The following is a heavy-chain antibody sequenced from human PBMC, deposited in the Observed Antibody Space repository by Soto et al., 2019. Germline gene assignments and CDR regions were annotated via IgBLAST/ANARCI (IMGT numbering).Heavy chain of an antibody. CDR1: GYSFTSYW. CDR2: IDPSDSYT. V-gene: IGHV5-10-1*01. CDR3: ARAFVVVPAAIDYYYGMDV. D-gene: IGHD2-2*02. Sequence: GESLKISCKGSGYSFTSYWISWVRQMPGRGLEWMGRIDPSDSYTNYSPSFQGHVTISADKSISTAYLQWSSLKASDTAMYYCARAFVVVPAAIDYYYGMDVWGQGTTVTVSS. J-gene: IGHJ6*02.